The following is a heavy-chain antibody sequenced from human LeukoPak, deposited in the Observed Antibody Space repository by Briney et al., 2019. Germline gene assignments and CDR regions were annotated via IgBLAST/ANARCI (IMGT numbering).Heavy chain of an antibody. CDR2: IKQDGREK. Sequence: PGASLRLSCSAFGLSFSRHWMSSVRQAPGKGLEWVANIKQDGREKFYVYSVKGRFTISRDDAKHSLYLEMNSLSAEDNVVYCCARALFGEDYWGQGSLVTVSS. CDR1: GLSFSRHW. CDR3: ARALFGEDY. V-gene: IGHV3-7*04. J-gene: IGHJ4*02. D-gene: IGHD2-21*01.